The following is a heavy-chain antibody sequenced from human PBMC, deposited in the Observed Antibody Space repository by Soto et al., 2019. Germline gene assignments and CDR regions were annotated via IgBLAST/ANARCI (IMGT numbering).Heavy chain of an antibody. D-gene: IGHD3-3*01. Sequence: PGGSLRLSCAASGFTSSSYSMNWVRQAPGKGLEWVSYISSSSSTIYYADSVKGRFTVSRANAKNSLYLQMNSLRDEDTAVYYCARLHDYDFWSGYLRYYYYGMDVWGQGTTVTVSS. J-gene: IGHJ6*02. CDR3: ARLHDYDFWSGYLRYYYYGMDV. CDR1: GFTSSSYS. V-gene: IGHV3-48*02. CDR2: ISSSSSTI.